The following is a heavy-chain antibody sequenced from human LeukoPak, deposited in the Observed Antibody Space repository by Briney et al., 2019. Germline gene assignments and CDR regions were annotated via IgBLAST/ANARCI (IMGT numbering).Heavy chain of an antibody. CDR3: ARDGSSGWDRYYYYGMDV. Sequence: GGSLRLSCAASGFTFSSYSMNWVRQAPGKGLEWVSSISSSSSYTYHADSVKGRLTISRNNAKNSLYLQMDSLRAEDTAVYYCARDGSSGWDRYYYYGMDVWGQGTTVTVSS. CDR2: ISSSSSYT. V-gene: IGHV3-21*01. CDR1: GFTFSSYS. D-gene: IGHD6-19*01. J-gene: IGHJ6*02.